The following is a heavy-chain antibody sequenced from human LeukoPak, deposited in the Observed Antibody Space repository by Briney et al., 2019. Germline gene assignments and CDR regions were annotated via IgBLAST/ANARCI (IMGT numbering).Heavy chain of an antibody. J-gene: IGHJ4*02. V-gene: IGHV1-18*01. CDR3: ARAYSSGWYYVDY. Sequence: ASVKVSCKASGYTFTTHYINWVRQAPGQGLEWMGWISGSSGNTNYAQKVQGRVTMTTDTSTNTAYMELRSLRSEDTAVYYCARAYSSGWYYVDYWGQGTLVTVSS. CDR1: GYTFTTHY. CDR2: ISGSSGNT. D-gene: IGHD6-19*01.